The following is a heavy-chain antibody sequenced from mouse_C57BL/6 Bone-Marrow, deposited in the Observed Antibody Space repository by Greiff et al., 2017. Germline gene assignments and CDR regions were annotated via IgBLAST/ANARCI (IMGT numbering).Heavy chain of an antibody. J-gene: IGHJ4*01. CDR3: ARGYDYDYAIDY. CDR2: INPNYGTT. V-gene: IGHV1-39*01. Sequence: VQLKESGPELVKPGASVKISCKASGYSFTDYNMNWVKQSNGKSLEWIGVINPNYGTTSYNQKFKGKATLTVDQSSSTAYMKLNSLSSEDSAVYYCARGYDYDYAIDYWGQGTSVTVSS. CDR1: GYSFTDYN. D-gene: IGHD2-4*01.